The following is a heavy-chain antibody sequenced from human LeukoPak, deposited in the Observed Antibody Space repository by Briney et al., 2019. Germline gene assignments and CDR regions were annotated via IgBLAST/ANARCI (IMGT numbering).Heavy chain of an antibody. V-gene: IGHV3-48*02. CDR1: GFTFSSYA. Sequence: GGSLRLSCAASGFTFSSYAMNWVRQAPGKGLEWVSYISSSSSTIYYADSVKGRFTISRDNAKNSLYLQMNSLRDEDTAVYYCARDYYDSSGYCFDYWGQGTLVTVSS. J-gene: IGHJ4*02. D-gene: IGHD3-22*01. CDR2: ISSSSSTI. CDR3: ARDYYDSSGYCFDY.